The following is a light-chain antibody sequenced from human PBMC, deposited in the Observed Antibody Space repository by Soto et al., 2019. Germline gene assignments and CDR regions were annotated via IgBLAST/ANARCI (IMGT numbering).Light chain of an antibody. Sequence: QSALTQPASVSGSPGQSITISCTGTSSAVGRYNLVSWYQQHPGKAPKLMIYEGSKRPSGVSNRFSGSKSGNTASLTISGLQSEDEADYYCCSYAGSSTFVFGGGTKVTVL. CDR3: CSYAGSSTFV. J-gene: IGLJ2*01. CDR2: EGS. V-gene: IGLV2-23*03. CDR1: SSAVGRYNL.